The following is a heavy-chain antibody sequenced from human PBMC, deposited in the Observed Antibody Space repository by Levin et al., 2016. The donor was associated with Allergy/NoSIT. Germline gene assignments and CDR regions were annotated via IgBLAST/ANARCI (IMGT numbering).Heavy chain of an antibody. D-gene: IGHD3-9*01. CDR3: ARGGELRYFDWQLSGDWFDP. J-gene: IGHJ5*02. CDR1: GYTFTSYY. V-gene: IGHV1-46*01. Sequence: ASVKVSCKASGYTFTSYYMHWVRQAPGQGLEWMGIINPSGGSTSYAQKFQGRVTMTRDTSTSTVYMELSSLRSEDTAVYYCARGGELRYFDWQLSGDWFDPWGQGTLVTVSS. CDR2: INPSGGST.